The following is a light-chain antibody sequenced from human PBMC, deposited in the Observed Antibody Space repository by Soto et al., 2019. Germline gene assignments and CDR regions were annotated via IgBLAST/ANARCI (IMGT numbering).Light chain of an antibody. CDR1: SSDVGNYNY. Sequence: QSALTQPRSVSGSPGQSVTISCTGTSSDVGNYNYVSWYQQHPGKAPKVMIYDVNKWPSGVPDRFSGSKSGNTASLTISGLQAEDEADYYCCSYAGSYTWVFGGGTKVIVL. V-gene: IGLV2-11*01. CDR2: DVN. CDR3: CSYAGSYTWV. J-gene: IGLJ3*02.